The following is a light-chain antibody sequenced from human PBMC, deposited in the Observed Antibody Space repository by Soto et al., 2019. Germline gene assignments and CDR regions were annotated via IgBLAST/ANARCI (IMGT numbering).Light chain of an antibody. Sequence: DIQMTQSPSTLSASVGDRVTIACRASQSISNLLAWYQQRPGKAPQLLIYDASTWQRGVPSRFSGSGCGTEYALTISSRQADDFASYYWHQFNRYSSSTFGRGTKVDIK. V-gene: IGKV1-5*01. CDR1: QSISNL. CDR3: HQFNRYSSST. J-gene: IGKJ1*01. CDR2: DAS.